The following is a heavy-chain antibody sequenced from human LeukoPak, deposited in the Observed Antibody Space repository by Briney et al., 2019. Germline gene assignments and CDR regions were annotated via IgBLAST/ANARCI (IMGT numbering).Heavy chain of an antibody. V-gene: IGHV4-59*01. CDR3: ARDYQGGYGDKTVDY. CDR2: IYYSGST. CDR1: GGSISSYY. J-gene: IGHJ4*02. Sequence: SETLSLTRTVSGGSISSYYWSWIRQPPGKGLEWIGYIYYSGSTNYNPSLKSRVTISVDTSKNQFSLKLSSVTAADTAVYYCARDYQGGYGDKTVDYWGQGTLVTVSS. D-gene: IGHD5-18*01.